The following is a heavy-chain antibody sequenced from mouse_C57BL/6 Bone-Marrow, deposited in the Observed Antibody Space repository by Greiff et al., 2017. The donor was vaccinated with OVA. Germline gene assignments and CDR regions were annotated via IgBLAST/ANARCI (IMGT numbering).Heavy chain of an antibody. CDR3: ARHEDPYYGSEDYFDY. V-gene: IGHV1-62-2*01. J-gene: IGHJ2*01. CDR2: FYPGSGSI. CDR1: GYTFTEYT. D-gene: IGHD1-1*01. Sequence: QVTLKESGAELVKPGASVKLSCKASGYTFTEYTIHWVKQRSGQGLEWIGWFYPGSGSIKYNEKFKDKATLTADKSSSTVYMELSRLTSEDSAVYFCARHEDPYYGSEDYFDYWGQGTTLTVSS.